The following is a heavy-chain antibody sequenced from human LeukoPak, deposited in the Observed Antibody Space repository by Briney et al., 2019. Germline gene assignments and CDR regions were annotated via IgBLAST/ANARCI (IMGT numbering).Heavy chain of an antibody. V-gene: IGHV4-34*01. Sequence: SETLSLTCAVYGGSFSGYYWSWIRQPPGKGLEWIGEINHSGSTNYNPSLKSRVTISVDTSKNQFSLRLTSVTAADTAVYSCARLPFNSGYEYFDYWGQGTLVTVSS. J-gene: IGHJ4*02. D-gene: IGHD5-12*01. CDR2: INHSGST. CDR3: ARLPFNSGYEYFDY. CDR1: GGSFSGYY.